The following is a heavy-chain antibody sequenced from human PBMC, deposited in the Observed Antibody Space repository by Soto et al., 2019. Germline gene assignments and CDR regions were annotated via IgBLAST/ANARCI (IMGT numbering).Heavy chain of an antibody. CDR3: ASLVPVALLY. CDR2: IYHSGST. V-gene: IGHV4-4*02. D-gene: IGHD2-2*01. J-gene: IGHJ4*02. CDR1: GGSITNNYS. Sequence: ALETLSLTCAVSGGSITNNYSWGWVRQPPGKGLEWIGEIYHSGSTNYNPSLKSRVSISVDKSKNQFSLKLTSVTAADTAVYYCASLVPVALLYWGQGTLVTVSS.